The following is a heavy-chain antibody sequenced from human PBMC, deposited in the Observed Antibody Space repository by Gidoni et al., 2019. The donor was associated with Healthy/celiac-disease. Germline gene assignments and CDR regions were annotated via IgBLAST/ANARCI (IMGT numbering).Heavy chain of an antibody. CDR2: IWYDGSNT. Sequence: QVQLVESGGGVVQPGRSLRLSCAASGFTFSSYGMHWVRQAPGKGLEWVAVIWYDGSNTYYADSVKGRVTISRDNSKNTLYLQMNSLRAEDTAVYYCARDYGDGVRGWFDYWGQGTLVTVSS. J-gene: IGHJ4*02. D-gene: IGHD4-17*01. V-gene: IGHV3-33*01. CDR1: GFTFSSYG. CDR3: ARDYGDGVRGWFDY.